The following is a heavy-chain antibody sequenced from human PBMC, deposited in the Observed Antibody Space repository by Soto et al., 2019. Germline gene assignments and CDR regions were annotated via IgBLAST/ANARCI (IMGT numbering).Heavy chain of an antibody. D-gene: IGHD6-13*01. V-gene: IGHV3-30-3*01. Sequence: GGSLRLSCAASGFTFSSYAMHWVRQAPGKGLEWVAVISYDGSNKYYADSVKGRFTISRDNSKNTLYLQMNSLRAEDTAVYSCARGVLDLDRPVPYSSSWYIINHYGMDVWGQGTTVTVSS. CDR2: ISYDGSNK. CDR3: ARGVLDLDRPVPYSSSWYIINHYGMDV. CDR1: GFTFSSYA. J-gene: IGHJ6*02.